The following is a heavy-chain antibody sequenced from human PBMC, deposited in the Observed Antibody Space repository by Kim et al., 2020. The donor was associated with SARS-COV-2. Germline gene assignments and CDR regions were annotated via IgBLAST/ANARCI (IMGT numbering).Heavy chain of an antibody. J-gene: IGHJ4*02. CDR3: ARVEYGSSSWYYFDY. Sequence: GGSLRLSCAASGFTFSDYYMSWIRQTPGKGLEWISYISSSIDYTKYADSVKSRFTISRDNAKNSLYLQINSLRAEDTAVYYCARVEYGSSSWYYFDYWGQGTLVTVSS. D-gene: IGHD6-13*01. CDR2: ISSSIDYT. CDR1: GFTFSDYY. V-gene: IGHV3-11*05.